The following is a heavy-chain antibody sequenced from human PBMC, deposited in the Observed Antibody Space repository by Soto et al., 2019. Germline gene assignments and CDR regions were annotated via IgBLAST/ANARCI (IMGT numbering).Heavy chain of an antibody. Sequence: QVQLVQSGAEVKKPGASVKVSCKASGYTFTSYDINWVRQATGQGIEWMGWMNPNSGNTGYAQKFQGRVTMTRNTSISTAYMELSSLRSEDTAVYYCVLHYDILTGPYWYFDLWGRGTLVTVSS. D-gene: IGHD3-9*01. V-gene: IGHV1-8*01. J-gene: IGHJ2*01. CDR2: MNPNSGNT. CDR3: VLHYDILTGPYWYFDL. CDR1: GYTFTSYD.